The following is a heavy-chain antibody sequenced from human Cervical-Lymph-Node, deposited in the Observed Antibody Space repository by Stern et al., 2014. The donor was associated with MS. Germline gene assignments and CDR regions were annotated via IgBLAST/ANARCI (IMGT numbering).Heavy chain of an antibody. J-gene: IGHJ5*02. CDR2: IKTDGSEN. CDR1: GFTFSNYW. V-gene: IGHV3-7*01. D-gene: IGHD1-7*01. Sequence: EVHLVESGGGLVQPGESLRLSCAVSGFTFSNYWMPWVRQAPGKGLEWVASIKTDGSENSYVAAVKGRFTISRDNAKNSLYLQMNSLRAEDTAGYYCARAVRELGTWGQGTLVTVSS. CDR3: ARAVRELGT.